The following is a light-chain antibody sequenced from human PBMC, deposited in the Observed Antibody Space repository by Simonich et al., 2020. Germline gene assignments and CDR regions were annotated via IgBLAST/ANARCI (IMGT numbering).Light chain of an antibody. J-gene: IGKJ2*02. CDR2: DAS. V-gene: IGKV3D-20*01. CDR3: QQYGSSRT. CDR1: QSVSSSY. Sequence: EIVLTQSPGTLSLSPGERPTLSCRASQSVSSSYLAWYQQKHGLALRLLIYDASSRATGIPDRFSGSVSGTDFTLTISRLEPEDFAVYYCQQYGSSRTFGQGTKLEIK.